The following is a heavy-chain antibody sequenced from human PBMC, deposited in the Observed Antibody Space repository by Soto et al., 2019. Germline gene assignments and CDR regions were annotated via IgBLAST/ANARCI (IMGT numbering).Heavy chain of an antibody. CDR1: GFTVSSKY. CDR2: IQSGGPT. D-gene: IGHD2-15*01. Sequence: GGSLRLSCAASGFTVSSKYMSWVRQAPGKGLEWVSLIQSGGPTYYADSVKGRFTISRDTSENTVHLQMDSLRAEDTGVYYCARDDVLCDGGRCYGVPLDVWGKGTTVTVSSGKSLLFGDPVPHLQCLPGPHRFDYWGQGTLVTVSS. J-gene: IGHJ4*02. CDR3: ARDDVLCDGGRCYGVPLDVWGKGTTVTVSSGKSLLFGDPVPHLQCLPGPHRFDY. V-gene: IGHV3-66*01.